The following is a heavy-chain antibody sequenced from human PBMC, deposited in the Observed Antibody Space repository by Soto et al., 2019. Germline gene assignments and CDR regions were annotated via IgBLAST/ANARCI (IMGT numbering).Heavy chain of an antibody. V-gene: IGHV4-59*01. D-gene: IGHD3-16*02. J-gene: IGHJ4*02. Sequence: PSETLSLTCTVSGGSISSYYWSWIRQPPGKGLEWIGYIYYSGSTNYNPSLKSRVTISVDTSKNQFSLKLSSVTAADTAVYYCARGELSLEFDYWGQGNLVTVSS. CDR2: IYYSGST. CDR3: ARGELSLEFDY. CDR1: GGSISSYY.